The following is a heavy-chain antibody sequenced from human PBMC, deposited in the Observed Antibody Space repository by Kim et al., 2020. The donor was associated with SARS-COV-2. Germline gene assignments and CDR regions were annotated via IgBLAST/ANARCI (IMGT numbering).Heavy chain of an antibody. J-gene: IGHJ4*02. Sequence: NYTPSLKSRVTISVDTSKNQFSLKLSSVTAADTAVYYCARAVYSSGWIDYWGQGTLVTVSS. D-gene: IGHD6-19*01. V-gene: IGHV4-59*01. CDR3: ARAVYSSGWIDY.